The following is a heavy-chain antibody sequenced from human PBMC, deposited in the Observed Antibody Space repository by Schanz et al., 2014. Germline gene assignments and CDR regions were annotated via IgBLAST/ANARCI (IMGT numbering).Heavy chain of an antibody. D-gene: IGHD6-19*01. CDR3: TRLRRADPNGFDV. CDR2: IMPLRGIG. V-gene: IGHV1-69*02. CDR1: GDTFSKYN. Sequence: QVQLVQSGPEVKKPGSSVKVSCQAFGDTFSKYNIMWVRQVPGQGLEWLGRIMPLRGIGNNAWKFQDRLPITADKSMNISYMELSSLGTEDTAVYYCTRLRRADPNGFDVCGQGTTVTDS. J-gene: IGHJ6*02.